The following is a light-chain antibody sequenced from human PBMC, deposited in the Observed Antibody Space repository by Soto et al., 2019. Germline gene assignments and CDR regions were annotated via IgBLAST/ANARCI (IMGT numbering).Light chain of an antibody. CDR3: QQRSNWPLT. Sequence: EIVLTHPPGTPSLSPMEIATLSFRASQSVSSYLAWYQQKPGQAPRLLIYDASNRATGIPARFSGSGSGTDFTLTISSLEPEDFAVYYCQQRSNWPLTFGGGTKVDIK. CDR2: DAS. V-gene: IGKV3-11*01. CDR1: QSVSSY. J-gene: IGKJ4*01.